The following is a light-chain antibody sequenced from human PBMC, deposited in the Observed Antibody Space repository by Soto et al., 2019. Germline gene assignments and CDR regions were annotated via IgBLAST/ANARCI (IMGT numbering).Light chain of an antibody. J-gene: IGKJ2*01. V-gene: IGKV4-1*01. CDR1: QSVLYSSNNKNY. CDR2: WAS. CDR3: QQYYSTPYT. Sequence: DIVMTQSPDSLAVSLGERATINCKSSQSVLYSSNNKNYLAWYQQKPGQPPKLLIYWASTRESGVPDRFSGSGTGTDFTLTISSLQADDVALYYCQQYYSTPYTFGRGTKLEIK.